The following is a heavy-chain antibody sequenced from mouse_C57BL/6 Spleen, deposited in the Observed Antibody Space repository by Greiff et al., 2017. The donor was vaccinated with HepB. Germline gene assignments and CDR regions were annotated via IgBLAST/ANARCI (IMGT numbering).Heavy chain of an antibody. J-gene: IGHJ4*01. D-gene: IGHD2-10*02. CDR3: APVSPPSKDYAMDY. Sequence: VQLQQPGAELVRPGSSVKLSCKASGYTFTSYWMHWVKQRPIQGLEWIGNIDPSDSETHYNQKFKDKATLTVDKSSSTAYMQLSSLTSEDSAVYYCAPVSPPSKDYAMDYWGQGTSVTVSS. CDR1: GYTFTSYW. CDR2: IDPSDSET. V-gene: IGHV1-52*01.